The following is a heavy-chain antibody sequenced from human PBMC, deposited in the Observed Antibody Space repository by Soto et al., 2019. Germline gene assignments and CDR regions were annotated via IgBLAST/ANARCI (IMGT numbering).Heavy chain of an antibody. Sequence: ELQVLESGGGLVQPGGSLRLTCAAPGFTLSEYGTSWVRQAPGKGLEWVSFVSGSGDSTYYTDSVKGRFTISRDSSKNTVCLQMNSLRAEDTAVYYCATSNYGERDWGQGTLVTVSS. CDR1: GFTLSEYG. CDR3: ATSNYGERD. J-gene: IGHJ4*02. CDR2: VSGSGDST. D-gene: IGHD3-10*01. V-gene: IGHV3-23*01.